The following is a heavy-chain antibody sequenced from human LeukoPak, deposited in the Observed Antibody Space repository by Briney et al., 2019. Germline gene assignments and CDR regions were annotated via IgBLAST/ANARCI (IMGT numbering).Heavy chain of an antibody. Sequence: GGSLRLSCAAYGFTFSSYVMSWARQAPGKGLEWVSAISGSGGSTYYADSVKGRFTISRDNSKNTLYLQMNSLRAEDTAVYYCALFSGWYSAFDIWGQGTMVTVSS. J-gene: IGHJ3*02. V-gene: IGHV3-23*01. CDR2: ISGSGGST. CDR3: ALFSGWYSAFDI. CDR1: GFTFSSYV. D-gene: IGHD6-19*01.